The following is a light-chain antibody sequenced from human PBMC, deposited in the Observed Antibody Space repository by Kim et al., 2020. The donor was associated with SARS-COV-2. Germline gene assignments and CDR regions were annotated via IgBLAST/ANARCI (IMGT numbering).Light chain of an antibody. CDR3: QQYDSAPQT. CDR2: AAS. CDR1: HDINTY. J-gene: IGKJ1*01. V-gene: IGKV1-27*01. Sequence: DIQMTQSPSSLSASVGDRVTITCRASHDINTYLAWFQQRPGNAPKLLIHAASILQSGVPARFSCSGSGTDFTLTISVLQPEDASTYYCQQYDSAPQTFGQGTKVDIK.